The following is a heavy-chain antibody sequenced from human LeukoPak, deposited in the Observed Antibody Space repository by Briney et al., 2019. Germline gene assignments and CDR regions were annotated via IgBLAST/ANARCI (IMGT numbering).Heavy chain of an antibody. J-gene: IGHJ6*02. CDR2: ISGSGDST. Sequence: GGSLRLSFAASGFTFSNYVMNWVRQAPGKGLEWVSGISGSGDSTYYADSVKGRFTISRDNSKNTMYLQMNSLRVEDTAVYYCAKYGAYWFPDVWGQGTTVTVSS. V-gene: IGHV3-23*01. CDR1: GFTFSNYV. CDR3: AKYGAYWFPDV. D-gene: IGHD2-8*02.